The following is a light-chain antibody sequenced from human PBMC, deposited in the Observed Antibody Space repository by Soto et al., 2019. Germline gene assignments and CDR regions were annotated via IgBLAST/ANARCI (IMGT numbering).Light chain of an antibody. J-gene: IGLJ2*01. CDR1: SSDVGGYNY. Sequence: QSALTQPPSASGSPGQSGTISSTGTSSDVGGYNYVSWYQQHPGKAPKLMIYEVSKRPSGVPDRFSGSKSGNTASLTVSGLQAEDEAAYYCSSYAGRNNVVFGGGTKPTVL. V-gene: IGLV2-8*01. CDR3: SSYAGRNNVV. CDR2: EVS.